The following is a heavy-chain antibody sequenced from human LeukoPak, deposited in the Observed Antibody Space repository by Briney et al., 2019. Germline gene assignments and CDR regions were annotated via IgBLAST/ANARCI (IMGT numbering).Heavy chain of an antibody. J-gene: IGHJ5*02. CDR3: ARQDYVTSYFDP. D-gene: IGHD4-17*01. CDR1: RGSISSGSYY. V-gene: IGHV4-39*01. CDR2: IYYSGST. Sequence: SETLSLTCTVSRGSISSGSYYWGWIRQPPGKGREWIGSIYYSGSTYYNPSLKSRITISVDTSKNQFSLNLRSVTAADTALYYCARQDYVTSYFDPWGQGTLVTVSS.